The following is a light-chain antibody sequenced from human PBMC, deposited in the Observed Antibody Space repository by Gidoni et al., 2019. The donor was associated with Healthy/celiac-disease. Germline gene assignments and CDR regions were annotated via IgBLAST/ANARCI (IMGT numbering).Light chain of an antibody. J-gene: IGKJ5*01. CDR2: AAS. CDR3: QQSYSTPRIT. CDR1: QSISSY. Sequence: DIQMTPSPSSLSASVGDRVTITCRASQSISSYLNWYQQKPGKAPKLLIYAASNLQSGVPSRFSGSGSGTEFTLTISSLQPEDFATYYCQQSYSTPRITFGQGTRLEIK. V-gene: IGKV1-39*01.